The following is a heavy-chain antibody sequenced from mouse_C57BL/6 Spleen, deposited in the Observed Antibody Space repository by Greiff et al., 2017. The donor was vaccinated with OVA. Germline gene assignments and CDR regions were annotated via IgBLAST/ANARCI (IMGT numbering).Heavy chain of an antibody. D-gene: IGHD4-1*01. V-gene: IGHV1-64*01. J-gene: IGHJ4*01. CDR1: GYTFTSYW. CDR2: IHPNSGST. CDR3: ARGGTGRGMDY. Sequence: QVQLQQPGAELVKPGASVKLSCKASGYTFTSYWMHWVEQRPGQGLEWIGMIHPNSGSTNYNEKFKSKATLTVDKSSSTAYMQLSSLTSEDSAVYYCARGGTGRGMDYWGQGTSVTVSS.